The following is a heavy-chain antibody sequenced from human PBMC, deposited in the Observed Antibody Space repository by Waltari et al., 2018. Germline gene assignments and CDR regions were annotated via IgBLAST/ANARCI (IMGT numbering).Heavy chain of an antibody. CDR1: GASIYNRNYY. J-gene: IGHJ4*02. V-gene: IGHV4-39*07. Sequence: QLPLPESGPGLVKPSETLAIYCIVSGASIYNRNYYLGWIRQPPGKGLEWIGSIYYSESTYYNPSLKSRVTISVDTSKNQLSLKMNSVTAADTAVYYCYSMDSSNYYRFDYWGQGTLVTVSS. CDR2: IYYSEST. CDR3: YSMDSSNYYRFDY. D-gene: IGHD3-22*01.